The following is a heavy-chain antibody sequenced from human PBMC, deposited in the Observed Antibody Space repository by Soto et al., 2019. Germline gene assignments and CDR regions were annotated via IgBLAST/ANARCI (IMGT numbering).Heavy chain of an antibody. CDR2: IISSSSTT. CDR3: ARDSPYSSSWYDLNWFDP. J-gene: IGHJ5*02. Sequence: EVQLMESGGGLVQPGGSLRLSCAASGFTFSSYSMNWVRQAPGKGLEWVSYIISSSSTTYYADSVKGRFTISRDNAKNSLYLQMNSLRDEDTAVYYCARDSPYSSSWYDLNWFDPWGQGTLVTVSS. CDR1: GFTFSSYS. V-gene: IGHV3-48*02. D-gene: IGHD6-13*01.